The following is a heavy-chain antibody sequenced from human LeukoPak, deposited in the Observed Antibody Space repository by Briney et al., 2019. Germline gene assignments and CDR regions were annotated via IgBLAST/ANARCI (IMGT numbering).Heavy chain of an antibody. CDR1: VFTFSSYG. CDR3: SKDEAATLDY. Sequence: GGSLRLFCAASVFTFSSYGMHCVRQARGKGVVGVEFIGCEGSNKYYADSVKDRLTTSRDNSKNTLYLQMNSLRAEDTAVYYCSKDEAATLDYWGEGAMVTVSS. V-gene: IGHV3-30*02. CDR2: IGCEGSNK. J-gene: IGHJ4*02. D-gene: IGHD2-15*01.